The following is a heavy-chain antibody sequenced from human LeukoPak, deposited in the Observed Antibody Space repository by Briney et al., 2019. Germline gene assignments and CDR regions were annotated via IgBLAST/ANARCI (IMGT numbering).Heavy chain of an antibody. CDR1: GGSISSYY. J-gene: IGHJ3*02. V-gene: IGHV4-4*09. CDR3: ARHFGVPAAIPLPPDAFDI. CDR2: IYTSGST. Sequence: SETLSLTCTVSGGSISSYYWSWIRQPPGRGLEWIGYIYTSGSTNYNPSLKSRVTISVDTSKNQFSLKLSSVTAADTAVYYCARHFGVPAAIPLPPDAFDIWGQGTMVTVSS. D-gene: IGHD2-2*02.